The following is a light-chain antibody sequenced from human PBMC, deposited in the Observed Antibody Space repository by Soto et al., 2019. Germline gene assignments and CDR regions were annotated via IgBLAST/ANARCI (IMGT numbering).Light chain of an antibody. V-gene: IGLV2-14*01. CDR3: SSYTSSSTNV. CDR1: SSDVGGYNY. CDR2: EVS. J-gene: IGLJ1*01. Sequence: QSVLGQAASVSGSPGQSITISCTGTSSDVGGYNYVSWYQQHPGKAPKLMIYEVSNRPSGVSNRFSGSKSGNTASLTISGLQAEDEADYYCSSYTSSSTNVFGTGTKVTVL.